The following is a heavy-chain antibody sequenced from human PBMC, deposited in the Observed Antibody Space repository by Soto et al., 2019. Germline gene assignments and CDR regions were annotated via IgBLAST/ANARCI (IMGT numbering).Heavy chain of an antibody. J-gene: IGHJ4*02. CDR3: ERDSPPVAY. V-gene: IGHV1-18*01. CDR2: ISADNGNT. Sequence: QVQLVQSGAEVKKPGASVKVSCKASGYTVTSYGISWVRQAPGQGLEWMGGISADNGNTNYAQKVQGRVTMTTDTSTSTADMELRSLRSDDTAVYYCERDSPPVAYWGQGPLVTVSS. CDR1: GYTVTSYG.